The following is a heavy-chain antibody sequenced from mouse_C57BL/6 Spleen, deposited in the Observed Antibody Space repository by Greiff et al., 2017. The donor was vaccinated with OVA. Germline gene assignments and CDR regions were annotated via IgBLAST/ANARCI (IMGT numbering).Heavy chain of an antibody. CDR2: INPSNGGT. CDR1: GYTFTSYW. D-gene: IGHD3-2*02. CDR3: ARWRGSGGCSY. J-gene: IGHJ3*01. V-gene: IGHV1-53*01. Sequence: VKLQQPGTELVKPGASVKLSCKASGYTFTSYWMHWVKQRPGQGLEWIGNINPSNGGTNYNEKFKSKATLTVDKSSSTAYMQLSSLTSEVSAVFFGARWRGSGGCSYRGQGALVPFST.